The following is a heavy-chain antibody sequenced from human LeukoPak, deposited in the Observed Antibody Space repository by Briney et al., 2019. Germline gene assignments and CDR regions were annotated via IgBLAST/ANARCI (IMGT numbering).Heavy chain of an antibody. J-gene: IGHJ5*02. Sequence: SQTLSLTCAISGDSVSSNSAAWDWIRQSPSRGLEWLGRTYYRSKWYNDCAVSVKSRITINPDTSKNQFSLQLNSVTPEDTAVYYCARDPSSWLGNWFDPWGQGTLVTVSS. D-gene: IGHD6-13*01. CDR3: ARDPSSWLGNWFDP. CDR2: TYYRSKWYN. CDR1: GDSVSSNSAA. V-gene: IGHV6-1*01.